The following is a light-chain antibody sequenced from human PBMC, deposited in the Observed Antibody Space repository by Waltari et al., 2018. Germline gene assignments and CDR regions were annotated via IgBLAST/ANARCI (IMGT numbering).Light chain of an antibody. Sequence: QSALTQPASVSGSPGQSITISCTGTSSDIGGYKYVSWYQQHPGKPPKLLSYDVSDRPSGASNRFSGSKSGNTASLTISGLQPEDEADYYCSSYTSTSAVVFGGGTKLTVL. CDR1: SSDIGGYKY. J-gene: IGLJ2*01. CDR2: DVS. V-gene: IGLV2-14*01. CDR3: SSYTSTSAVV.